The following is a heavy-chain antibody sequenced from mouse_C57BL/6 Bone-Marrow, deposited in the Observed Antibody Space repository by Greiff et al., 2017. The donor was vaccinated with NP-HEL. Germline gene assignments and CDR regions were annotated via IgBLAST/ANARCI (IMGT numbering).Heavy chain of an antibody. V-gene: IGHV1-81*01. CDR3: ARAWLDYYAMDY. CDR1: GYTFTSYG. Sequence: QVQLQQSGAELARPGASVKLSCKASGYTFTSYGISWVKQRTGQGLEWIGEIYPRSGNTYYNEKFKGKATLTEDKSSSTAYMELRSLTSEDSAVYFCARAWLDYYAMDYWGRGTSVTVTS. CDR2: IYPRSGNT. D-gene: IGHD1-2*01. J-gene: IGHJ4*01.